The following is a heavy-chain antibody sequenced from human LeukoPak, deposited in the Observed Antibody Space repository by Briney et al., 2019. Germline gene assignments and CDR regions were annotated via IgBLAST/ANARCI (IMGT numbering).Heavy chain of an antibody. D-gene: IGHD4-11*01. CDR2: INHSGST. CDR1: GFTFSSYS. J-gene: IGHJ4*02. CDR3: ARGRRGYSIYYFDY. Sequence: SGGSLRLSCAASGFTFSSYSMNWIRQPPGKGLEWIGEINHSGSTNYNPPLKSRVTISVDTSKNQFSLKLSSVTAADTAVYYCARGRRGYSIYYFDYWGQGTLVTVFS. V-gene: IGHV4-34*01.